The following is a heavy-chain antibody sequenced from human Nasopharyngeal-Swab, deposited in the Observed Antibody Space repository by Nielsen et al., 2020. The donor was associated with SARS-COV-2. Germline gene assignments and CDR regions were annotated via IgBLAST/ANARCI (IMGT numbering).Heavy chain of an antibody. CDR3: TTLDYYDSSGLSF. J-gene: IGHJ4*02. Sequence: GGSRRLSCAASGFTFSNAWMSWVRQAPGKGLEWVGRIKSKTDGGTTDYAAPVKGRFTISRDDSKNTLYLQMNSLKTEDTAVYYCTTLDYYDSSGLSFWGQGTLVTVSS. D-gene: IGHD3-22*01. CDR1: GFTFSNAW. CDR2: IKSKTDGGTT. V-gene: IGHV3-15*01.